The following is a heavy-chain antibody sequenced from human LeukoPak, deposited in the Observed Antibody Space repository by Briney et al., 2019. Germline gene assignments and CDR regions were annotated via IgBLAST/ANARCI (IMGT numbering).Heavy chain of an antibody. CDR2: ISSSCSTI. Sequence: GGSLRLSCAASGFTFSGYEMNWVRQAPGKGLEWVSYISSSCSTIKYADSVKGRFTISRDNAKNTLYLQVNSLRAEDTAMYYCARNILFAFDIWGQGTMVTVSS. CDR3: ARNILFAFDI. CDR1: GFTFSGYE. J-gene: IGHJ3*02. V-gene: IGHV3-48*03.